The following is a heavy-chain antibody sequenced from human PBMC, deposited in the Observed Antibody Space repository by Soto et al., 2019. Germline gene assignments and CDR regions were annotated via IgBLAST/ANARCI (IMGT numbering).Heavy chain of an antibody. CDR2: IRGKADSYAT. Sequence: EVQLVESGGGLVQPGGSLKLSCAASGFTFSGSAMHWVRQASGKGLEWVGRIRGKADSYATAYAASVNGRFTISRDDSKSTAYLQMNSRKTEDTAVYYCARRSSGSSDIWGQGTMVTVSS. CDR3: ARRSSGSSDI. J-gene: IGHJ3*02. CDR1: GFTFSGSA. D-gene: IGHD1-26*01. V-gene: IGHV3-73*02.